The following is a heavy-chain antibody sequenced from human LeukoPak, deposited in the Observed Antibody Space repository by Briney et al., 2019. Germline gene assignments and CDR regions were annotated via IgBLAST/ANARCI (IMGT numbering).Heavy chain of an antibody. Sequence: GGSLRLSCAGSGFTFSSYDMNWVRQAPGKGLEWLAYISTSSRTIYYADSVKGRFTISRDNAKNSLYLQMNSLRAEDTAVYYCAKVYVWNEYYFDYWGLGTLVTVSS. J-gene: IGHJ4*02. CDR1: GFTFSSYD. CDR2: ISTSSRTI. CDR3: AKVYVWNEYYFDY. D-gene: IGHD1-1*01. V-gene: IGHV3-48*01.